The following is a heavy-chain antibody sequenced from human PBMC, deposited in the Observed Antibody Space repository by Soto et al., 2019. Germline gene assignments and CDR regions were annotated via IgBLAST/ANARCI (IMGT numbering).Heavy chain of an antibody. CDR2: ISHSGTS. Sequence: QVQLQESGPGLVKPSGTLSLTCAVSGGSISSSHWWTWVRQSPRTGLEYIGEISHSGTSNSNPSLTSRVTLSVDRSKNHFSLTLTSVTAADTAVYYCARVVLSITRGAFDAWGQGTPVIVSS. CDR3: ARVVLSITRGAFDA. CDR1: GGSISSSHW. J-gene: IGHJ3*01. V-gene: IGHV4-4*02. D-gene: IGHD1-20*01.